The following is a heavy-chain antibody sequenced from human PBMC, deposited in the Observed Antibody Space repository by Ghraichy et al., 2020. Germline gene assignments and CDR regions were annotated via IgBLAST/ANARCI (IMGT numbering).Heavy chain of an antibody. CDR2: INPNSGDT. Sequence: ASVKVSCKSSGYTFTGYYIHWVRQAPGQGLEWMGWINPNSGDTIYAQRFQGRVTMTRDTSISTAYMDLRRLRSDDTALYFCARDRVTRPRYYYDSGAYNYWGQGTLVTGSP. D-gene: IGHD3-22*01. CDR3: ARDRVTRPRYYYDSGAYNY. V-gene: IGHV1-2*02. CDR1: GYTFTGYY. J-gene: IGHJ4*01.